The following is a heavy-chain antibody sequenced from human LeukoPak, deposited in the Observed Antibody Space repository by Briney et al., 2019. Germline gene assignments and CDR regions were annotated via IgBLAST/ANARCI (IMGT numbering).Heavy chain of an antibody. Sequence: SVKVSCTASGGTFSSYTISWVRQAPGQGLEWMGRIIPILGIANYAQKFQGRVTITADKSTTTAYMDLSSLRSEETAVYYCARDPLISGWYGDYYYGMDVWGQGTTVTVSS. CDR1: GGTFSSYT. V-gene: IGHV1-69*04. CDR2: IIPILGIA. J-gene: IGHJ6*02. CDR3: ARDPLISGWYGDYYYGMDV. D-gene: IGHD6-19*01.